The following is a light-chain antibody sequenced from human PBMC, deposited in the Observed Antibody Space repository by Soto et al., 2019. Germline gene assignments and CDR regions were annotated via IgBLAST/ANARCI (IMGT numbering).Light chain of an antibody. J-gene: IGKJ4*01. CDR3: HYYNKCPP. Sequence: AIQLTQSPSSLSTSLGDRVAFTCRASQDINGALAWYQQKPGKPPKLLIYDVSRLQSGVPSRLSGSGSGTEFTLTVSSRQPEDIATYYCHYYNKCPPFGGGTRVEI. CDR2: DVS. V-gene: IGKV1D-13*01. CDR1: QDINGA.